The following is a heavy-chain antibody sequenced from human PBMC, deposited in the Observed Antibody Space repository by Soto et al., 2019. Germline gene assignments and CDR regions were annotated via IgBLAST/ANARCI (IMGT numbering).Heavy chain of an antibody. CDR1: GFTFSSYA. J-gene: IGHJ4*02. CDR3: AKVIAAVNPRGYFDY. Sequence: EVQLLESGGGLVQPGGSLRLSCAASGFTFSSYAMSWVRQAPGKGLEWVSGISGSGGSTYYADSVKGRFTISRDNSKNTLYLLMNSLRGEDTAIYFCAKVIAAVNPRGYFDYWGQGTLVTVSP. V-gene: IGHV3-23*01. D-gene: IGHD6-6*01. CDR2: ISGSGGST.